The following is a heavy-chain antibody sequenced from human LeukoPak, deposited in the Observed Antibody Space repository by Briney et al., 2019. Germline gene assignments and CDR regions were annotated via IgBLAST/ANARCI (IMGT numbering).Heavy chain of an antibody. Sequence: SETLSLTCTVSGGSISSYYWSWIRQPAGKGLEWIGRIYTSGSTNYNPSLKSRVTMSVDTSKNQFSLELSSVTATDTAVYYCARQGSYYRFDYWGQGTLVTVSS. CDR3: ARQGSYYRFDY. J-gene: IGHJ4*02. V-gene: IGHV4-4*07. D-gene: IGHD1-26*01. CDR1: GGSISSYY. CDR2: IYTSGST.